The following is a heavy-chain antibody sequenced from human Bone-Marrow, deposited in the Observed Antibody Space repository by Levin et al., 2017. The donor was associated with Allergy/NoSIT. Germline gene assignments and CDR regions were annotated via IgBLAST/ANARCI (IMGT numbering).Heavy chain of an antibody. V-gene: IGHV4-31*03. CDR3: ARLDGYYFDY. Sequence: NSSETLSLTRTVSGGSISSAGYHWTWIRQSPGKGLEWIGYISYRGTTYYNPSLKSRLTMSLDTSEQRFSLNLNSVTAADTAIYYCARLDGYYFDYWGQGTLVTVSS. CDR2: ISYRGTT. D-gene: IGHD3-9*01. CDR1: GGSISSAGYH. J-gene: IGHJ4*02.